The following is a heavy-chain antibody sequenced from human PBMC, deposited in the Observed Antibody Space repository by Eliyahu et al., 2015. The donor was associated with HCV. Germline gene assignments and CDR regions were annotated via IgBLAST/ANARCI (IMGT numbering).Heavy chain of an antibody. V-gene: IGHV3-21*01. CDR1: GFTXXSXS. CDR3: ARAGLEMYYFDY. D-gene: IGHD1-1*01. Sequence: EVQLVESGGGLVKPGGSXXLSCAAXGFTXXSXSXNWVRQAPGKGLEWVSSISSSSSYIYYADSVKGRFTISRDNAKNSLYLQMNSLRTEDTAVYYCARAGLEMYYFDYWGQGTLVTVSS. J-gene: IGHJ4*02. CDR2: ISSSSSYI.